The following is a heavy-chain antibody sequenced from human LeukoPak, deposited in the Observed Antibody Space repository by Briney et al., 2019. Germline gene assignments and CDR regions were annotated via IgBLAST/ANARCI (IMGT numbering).Heavy chain of an antibody. J-gene: IGHJ6*03. CDR2: IYTSGGT. CDR3: ARSGRTTNYYYMDV. CDR1: GGSISSYY. V-gene: IGHV4-4*07. D-gene: IGHD1-7*01. Sequence: PSETLSLTCTVSGGSISSYYWSWIRQPAGKGLEWIGRIYTSGGTNYNPSLKSRVTMSVDTSKNQFSLKLSSVTAADTAVYYCARSGRTTNYYYMDVWGKGTTVTVSS.